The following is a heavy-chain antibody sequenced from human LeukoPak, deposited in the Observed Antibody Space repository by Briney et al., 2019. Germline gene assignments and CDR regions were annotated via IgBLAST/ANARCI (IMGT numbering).Heavy chain of an antibody. Sequence: GGSLRLSCAASGFTVSNYGMHWVRQAPGKGLEWVALIRYDGNNKFYADSVKGRFTTSRDIGKSTLFLQMNGLRAEDTAVYYCAKDRVPAAGSLNFYYMDVWGKGTTVTISS. D-gene: IGHD6-13*01. CDR3: AKDRVPAAGSLNFYYMDV. CDR2: IRYDGNNK. CDR1: GFTVSNYG. V-gene: IGHV3-30*02. J-gene: IGHJ6*03.